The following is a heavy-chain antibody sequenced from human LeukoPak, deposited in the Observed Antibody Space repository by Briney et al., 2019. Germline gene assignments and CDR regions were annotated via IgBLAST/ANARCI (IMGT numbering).Heavy chain of an antibody. CDR3: ATGAVSATGFGDY. V-gene: IGHV5-51*01. CDR2: IYPGDSDT. CDR1: GYRFATNW. Sequence: GESLKISCKGSGYRFATNWIGWVRQMPGKGLEWMGIIYPGDSDTRYSPSFQGRVTISADKSISTAYLQWSSLKASDTAMYYCATGAVSATGFGDYWGQGTLVTVSS. J-gene: IGHJ4*02. D-gene: IGHD1-1*01.